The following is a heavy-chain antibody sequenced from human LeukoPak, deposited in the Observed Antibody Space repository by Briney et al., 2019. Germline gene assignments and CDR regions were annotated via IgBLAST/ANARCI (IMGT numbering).Heavy chain of an antibody. CDR1: GGSISSYY. CDR3: AREDPVRGVADTPFDY. V-gene: IGHV4-4*07. D-gene: IGHD6-19*01. J-gene: IGHJ4*02. CDR2: LYTSGST. Sequence: TSETLSLTCTVSGGSISSYYWSWIRQPAGKGLEWIGRLYTSGSTYYSPSLRSRVTMSVDTSKNQFSLKLSSVTAADTAIYYCAREDPVRGVADTPFDYWGQGTLVIVSS.